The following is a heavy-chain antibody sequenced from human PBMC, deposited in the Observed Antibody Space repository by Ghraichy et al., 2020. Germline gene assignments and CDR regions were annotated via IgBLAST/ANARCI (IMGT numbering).Heavy chain of an antibody. CDR3: TTLSLNYYDYSGGDY. V-gene: IGHV3-15*07. J-gene: IGHJ4*02. CDR2: IKSKTDCGTT. D-gene: IGHD3-22*01. CDR1: GFTFTNAW. Sequence: GGSLRLSCAASGFTFTNAWMNWVRQAPGKGLEWVGRIKSKTDCGTTDYAAPVKGRFTISRDDSKNTLYLQMNSLKTEDTAVYYCTTLSLNYYDYSGGDYWGQGTLVTVSS.